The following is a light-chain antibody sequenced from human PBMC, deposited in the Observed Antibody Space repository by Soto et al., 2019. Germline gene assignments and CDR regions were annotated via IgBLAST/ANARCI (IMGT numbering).Light chain of an antibody. V-gene: IGLV1-51*01. CDR2: DNN. CDR1: SSNIGNNY. CDR3: TSYTITHIPVI. Sequence: QSVLTQPPSVSAAPGQKVTISCSGSSSNIGNNYVFWYQQLPGAAPKLLIYDNNKRPSGIPDRFSGSKSGTSATLGITGLQTGDEADYYCTSYTITHIPVIFGGGTQLTVL. J-gene: IGLJ2*01.